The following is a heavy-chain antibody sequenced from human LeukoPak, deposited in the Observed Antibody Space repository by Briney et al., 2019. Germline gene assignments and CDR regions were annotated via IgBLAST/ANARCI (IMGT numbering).Heavy chain of an antibody. D-gene: IGHD5-24*01. V-gene: IGHV1-18*01. CDR1: SYTFTNYG. J-gene: IGHJ4*02. CDR3: ARGRDGYNPTADY. Sequence: ASVKVSCKASSYTFTNYGISWVRQAPGQGLEWMGWISAYNGNTNYAQKVQGRVTMSTDTSTSTAYMELRSLRSDDTAVYYCARGRDGYNPTADYWGQGTLVTVSS. CDR2: ISAYNGNT.